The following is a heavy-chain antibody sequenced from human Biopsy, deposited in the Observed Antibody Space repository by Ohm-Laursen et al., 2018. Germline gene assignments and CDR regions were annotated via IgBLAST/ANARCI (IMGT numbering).Heavy chain of an antibody. CDR1: GGSISSYY. J-gene: IGHJ5*02. V-gene: IGHV4-59*12. D-gene: IGHD1-20*01. CDR2: IYYTGST. Sequence: TLSLTCTVSGGSISSYYWSWIRQPPGKGLEWIGYIYYTGSTNYNPSLKSRVTISVDTSKNQFSLKMTSVTAADTAVYYCARAGTAINGNSLGFDPWGQGTLVTVSS. CDR3: ARAGTAINGNSLGFDP.